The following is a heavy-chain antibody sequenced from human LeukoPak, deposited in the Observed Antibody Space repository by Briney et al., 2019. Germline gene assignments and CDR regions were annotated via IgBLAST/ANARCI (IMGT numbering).Heavy chain of an antibody. J-gene: IGHJ6*02. CDR2: INHSGSA. D-gene: IGHD6-13*01. V-gene: IGHV4-34*01. CDR3: AGTLYSSSWYGPLNYYYYGMDV. CDR1: GGSFSGYC. Sequence: SETLSLTCAVYGGSFSGYCWSWIRQPPGKGPEWIGEINHSGSANYNPSLKSRVTISVDTSKNQFSLKLSSVTAADTAVYYCAGTLYSSSWYGPLNYYYYGMDVWGQGTTVTVSS.